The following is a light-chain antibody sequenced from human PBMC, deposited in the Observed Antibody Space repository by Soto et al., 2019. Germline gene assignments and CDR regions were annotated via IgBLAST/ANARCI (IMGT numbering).Light chain of an antibody. CDR2: DAS. CDR3: QQYDNLLALT. J-gene: IGKJ4*01. Sequence: DLQMAQSPSSLCESVGDRFTITCQASQDISNYLNWYQQKPGKAPKLLXYDASNLETGVPSRFSGSGSGTDFTFPISSLKTADIATYYCQQYDNLLALTFGGGTQVDIK. V-gene: IGKV1-33*01. CDR1: QDISNY.